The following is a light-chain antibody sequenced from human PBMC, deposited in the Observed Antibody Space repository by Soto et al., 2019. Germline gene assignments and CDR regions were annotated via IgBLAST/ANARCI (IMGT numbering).Light chain of an antibody. CDR1: QRVSSTY. CDR2: GAS. CDR3: QHYGSSPLT. V-gene: IGKV3-20*01. J-gene: IGKJ4*01. Sequence: EIVLTQSPGTLSLPPGERVTLSCRASQRVSSTYLAWYQHRRGQAPRLLIYGASSRANGIPDRFSGSGSGTDFTLTISSLEPEDFAVYYCQHYGSSPLTFGGGTKVDIK.